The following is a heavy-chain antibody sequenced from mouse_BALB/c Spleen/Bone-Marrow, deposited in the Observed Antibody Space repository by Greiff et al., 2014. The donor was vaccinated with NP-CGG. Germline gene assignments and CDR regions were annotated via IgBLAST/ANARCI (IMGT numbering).Heavy chain of an antibody. J-gene: IGHJ3*01. Sequence: VQLQQSGAELVKPGASVKLSCTASGFNIKDTYMHWVKQRPGQGLEWIGRIDPANGNTKYDPKFQGKATITADTSSNTAYLQLSSLTSEDTAVYYCARYYYGSSYFAYWGQGTLVTVSA. CDR2: IDPANGNT. CDR1: GFNIKDTY. CDR3: ARYYYGSSYFAY. V-gene: IGHV14-3*02. D-gene: IGHD1-1*01.